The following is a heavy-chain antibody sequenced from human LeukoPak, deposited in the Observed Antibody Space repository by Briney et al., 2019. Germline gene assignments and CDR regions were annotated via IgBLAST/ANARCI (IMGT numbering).Heavy chain of an antibody. CDR2: ISWNSGSI. V-gene: IGHV3-9*01. Sequence: PGGSLRLSCAASGFTFDDYAMHWVRQAPGKGLEWVLGISWNSGSIGYADSVKGRFTISRDNAKNSLYLQMNSLRAEDTALYYCAKGYFDWLFPFDYWGQGTLVTVSS. J-gene: IGHJ4*02. D-gene: IGHD3-9*01. CDR3: AKGYFDWLFPFDY. CDR1: GFTFDDYA.